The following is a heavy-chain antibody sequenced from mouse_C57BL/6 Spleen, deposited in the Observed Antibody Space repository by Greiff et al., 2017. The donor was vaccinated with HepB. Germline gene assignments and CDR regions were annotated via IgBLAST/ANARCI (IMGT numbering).Heavy chain of an antibody. CDR2: INPNNGGT. CDR1: GYTFTDYN. J-gene: IGHJ3*01. CDR3: ARGGTGTWFAY. V-gene: IGHV1-18*01. D-gene: IGHD4-1*01. Sequence: EVQLQQSGPELVKPGASVKIPCKASGYTFTDYNMDWVKQSHGKSLEWIGDINPNNGGTNYNQKFKGKATLTVDKSSSTAYMELRSLASEDTAVYYCARGGTGTWFAYWGQGTLVTVSA.